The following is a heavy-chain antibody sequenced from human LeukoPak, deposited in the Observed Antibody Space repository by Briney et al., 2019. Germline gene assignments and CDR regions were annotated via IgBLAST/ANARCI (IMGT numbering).Heavy chain of an antibody. V-gene: IGHV1-8*01. Sequence: ASVKVSCKASGYTFTSSDINWVRQATGQGLEWMGWMNPNSGNTGYAQKFQGRVTMTRNTSISTAYMELSSLRSEDTAVYYCARDTAVTTLYYYYGLDVWGQGTTVTVSS. J-gene: IGHJ6*02. CDR3: ARDTAVTTLYYYYGLDV. D-gene: IGHD4-11*01. CDR2: MNPNSGNT. CDR1: GYTFTSSD.